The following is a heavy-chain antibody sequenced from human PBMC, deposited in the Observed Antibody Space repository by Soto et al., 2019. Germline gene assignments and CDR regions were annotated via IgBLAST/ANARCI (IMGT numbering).Heavy chain of an antibody. V-gene: IGHV4-61*05. J-gene: IGHJ6*02. CDR1: GGSIRSISNHC. CDR3: ATQGFGVLHGLVDV. CDR2: ISYSGYT. Sequence: SETLSLTCTVSGGSIRSISNHCCSWIRLPPGKGLEWIGYISYSGYTSYNPSLKSRVIISVDTSKNQFSLNLTSVTAADTALYYCATQGFGVLHGLVDVWGQGTTVTVSS. D-gene: IGHD3-10*01.